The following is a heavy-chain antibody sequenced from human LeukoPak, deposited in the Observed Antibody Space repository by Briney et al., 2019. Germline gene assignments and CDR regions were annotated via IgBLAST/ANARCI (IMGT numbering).Heavy chain of an antibody. J-gene: IGHJ6*03. Sequence: PSETLSLTCTVSGGSISSSSYYWGWIRQPPGKGLEWIGSIYYSGSTYYNPSLKSRVTISVDTSKNQFSLKLSSVTAADTAVYYCARQEYSGLMVYDINYYYMDVWGKGTTVTVSS. V-gene: IGHV4-39*01. CDR2: IYYSGST. CDR3: ARQEYSGLMVYDINYYYMDV. CDR1: GGSISSSSYY. D-gene: IGHD2-8*01.